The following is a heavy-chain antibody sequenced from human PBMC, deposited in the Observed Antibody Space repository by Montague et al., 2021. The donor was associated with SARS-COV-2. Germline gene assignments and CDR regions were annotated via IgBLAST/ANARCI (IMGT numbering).Heavy chain of an antibody. CDR1: GFTFSRYT. D-gene: IGHD3-22*01. V-gene: IGHV3-23*01. CDR2: ISGGGDRK. CDR3: AKFSRDSSGVA. J-gene: IGHJ5*02. Sequence: SLRLSCEASGFTFSRYTISLFRQAPGKGLEWVSGISGGGDRKYYSDSVKGRLTISRDNSKNTVYVQMNSLRAEDTAVYYCAKFSRDSSGVAWGQGTLVTVPS.